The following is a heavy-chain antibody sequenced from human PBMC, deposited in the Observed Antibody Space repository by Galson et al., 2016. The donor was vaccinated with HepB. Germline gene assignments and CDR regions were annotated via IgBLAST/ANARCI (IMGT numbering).Heavy chain of an antibody. J-gene: IGHJ4*02. D-gene: IGHD2-2*01. CDR3: ARDSGTSHWGNVFDR. CDR2: IKQDGSEK. CDR1: EFTFSTYW. Sequence: SLRLSCAASEFTFSTYWMTWVRQAPGKGLEWVANIKQDGSEKYYVDSVKGRFTISRDNAESSLHLQMNSLRVEDTAVYYCARDSGTSHWGNVFDRWGQGTLVTVSS. V-gene: IGHV3-7*03.